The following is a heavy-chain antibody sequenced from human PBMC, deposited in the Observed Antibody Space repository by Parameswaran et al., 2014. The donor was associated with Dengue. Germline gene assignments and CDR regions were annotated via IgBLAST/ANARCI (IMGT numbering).Heavy chain of an antibody. D-gene: IGHD6-13*01. J-gene: IGHJ4*02. V-gene: IGHV4-39*01. Sequence: VRQMPGKGLEWIGSIYYSGSTYYNPSLKSRVTISVDTSKNQFSLKLSSVTAADTAVYYCARLSGVVVSQLKAIIIAAAAHDYWGQGTLVTVSS. CDR2: IYYSGST. CDR3: ARLSGVVVSQLKAIIIAAAAHDY.